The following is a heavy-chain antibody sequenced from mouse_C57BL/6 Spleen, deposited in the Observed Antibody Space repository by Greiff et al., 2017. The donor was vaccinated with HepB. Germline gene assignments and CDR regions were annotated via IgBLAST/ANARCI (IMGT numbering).Heavy chain of an antibody. CDR1: GFTFSSYA. CDR3: TRGFYYEDRFAY. J-gene: IGHJ3*01. Sequence: EVLLVESGEGLVKPGGSLKLSCAASGFTFSSYAMSWVRQTPEKRLEWVAYISSGGDYIYYADTVKGRFTISRDNARNTLYLQMSSLKSEDTAMYYGTRGFYYEDRFAYWGQGTLVTVSA. V-gene: IGHV5-9-1*02. D-gene: IGHD2-4*01. CDR2: ISSGGDYI.